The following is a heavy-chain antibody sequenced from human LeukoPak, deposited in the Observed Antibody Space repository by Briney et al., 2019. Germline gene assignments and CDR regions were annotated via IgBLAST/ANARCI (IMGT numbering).Heavy chain of an antibody. V-gene: IGHV3-9*01. CDR2: ISWNSGLI. Sequence: QTGGSLRLSCAASGFTFDDYGMHWVRQAPGKGLEWVSGISWNSGLIGYADSVKGRFTISRDNAKNSLYLQMNSLRAEDTALYYCAKDTDAYYYDSSGSQPLGYWGQGTLVTVSS. D-gene: IGHD3-22*01. J-gene: IGHJ4*02. CDR1: GFTFDDYG. CDR3: AKDTDAYYYDSSGSQPLGY.